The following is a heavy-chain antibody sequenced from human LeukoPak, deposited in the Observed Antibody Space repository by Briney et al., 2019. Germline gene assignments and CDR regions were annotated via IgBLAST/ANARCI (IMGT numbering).Heavy chain of an antibody. CDR2: INPNSGGT. Sequence: ASVKVSFKASGYTFTGYYMHWVRQAPGQGLEWMGRINPNSGGTNYAQKFQGRVTMTRDTSISTAYMELSRLRSDDTAVYYCARERLKLGRYCSGGSCYSDNNWFDPWGQGTLVTVSS. CDR1: GYTFTGYY. J-gene: IGHJ5*02. V-gene: IGHV1-2*06. CDR3: ARERLKLGRYCSGGSCYSDNNWFDP. D-gene: IGHD2-15*01.